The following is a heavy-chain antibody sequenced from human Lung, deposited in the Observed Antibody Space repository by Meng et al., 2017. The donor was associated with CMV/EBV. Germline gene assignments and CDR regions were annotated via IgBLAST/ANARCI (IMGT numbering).Heavy chain of an antibody. CDR2: FIPIFGTP. J-gene: IGHJ5*02. CDR3: ATEAPLNWFDR. Sequence: SXXVSCKASGGTFSNYPVSWVRHAPGLGLEWMGGFIPIFGTPNYAQKFQGRLTITTDESTSTAYMALNSLTSEDTAVYYCATEAPLNWFDRWGHGTRVTVSS. V-gene: IGHV1-69*05. CDR1: GGTFSNYP.